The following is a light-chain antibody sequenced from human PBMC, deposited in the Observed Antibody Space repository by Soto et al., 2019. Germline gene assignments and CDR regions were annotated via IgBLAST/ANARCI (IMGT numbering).Light chain of an antibody. V-gene: IGKV3-20*01. Sequence: EIVLTQSPGTLSLSPGERATLSCRASQSVSSSSLAWYQQKPGQAPRLLLYGASTRATGIPDRFRGSGSGTDFTHTISRLEPEDFAVYYCHQYTSSPWTFGQGNKVEIK. CDR3: HQYTSSPWT. J-gene: IGKJ1*01. CDR1: QSVSSSS. CDR2: GAS.